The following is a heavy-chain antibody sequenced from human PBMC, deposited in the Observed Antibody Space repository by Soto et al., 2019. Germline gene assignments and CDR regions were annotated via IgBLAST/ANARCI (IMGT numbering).Heavy chain of an antibody. V-gene: IGHV4-61*01. CDR1: GGSVSSGSYY. Sequence: SETLSLTCTVSGGSVSSGSYYWSWIRQPPGKGLEWIGYIYYSGSTNYNPSLKSRVTISVDTSKNQFSLKLSSVTAADTAVYYCARVPPGGDFDYWGQGTLATVSS. CDR2: IYYSGST. CDR3: ARVPPGGDFDY. J-gene: IGHJ4*02.